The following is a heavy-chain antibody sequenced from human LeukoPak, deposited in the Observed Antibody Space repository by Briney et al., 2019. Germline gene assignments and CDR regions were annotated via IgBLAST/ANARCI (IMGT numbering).Heavy chain of an antibody. CDR2: FDPKDGET. V-gene: IGHV1-24*01. CDR1: GYTLTELS. D-gene: IGHD6-13*01. J-gene: IGHJ6*02. CDR3: ATYLRVGAAGSYYYYGMDV. Sequence: ASVKVSRMVSGYTLTELSMHWVRPAPGKGLEWMGGFDPKDGETIYAQKFQGRVTMTEDTSTDTAYMEQSSLRSEDTAVYYCATYLRVGAAGSYYYYGMDVWGQGTTVTVSS.